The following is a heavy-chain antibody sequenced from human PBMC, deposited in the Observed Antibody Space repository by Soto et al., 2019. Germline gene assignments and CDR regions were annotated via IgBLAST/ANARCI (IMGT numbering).Heavy chain of an antibody. CDR1: GGSISSYY. CDR2: IYHSGST. V-gene: IGHV4-59*08. J-gene: IGHJ6*02. Sequence: SETLSLTCTVSGGSISSYYWSWIRQPPGKGLEWIGSIYHSGSTYYNPSLKSRVTISVDTSKNQFSLKLSSVTAADTAVYYCVSVKTGRYFYWPHYYYYGMDVWGQGTTVTVSS. D-gene: IGHD3-9*01. CDR3: VSVKTGRYFYWPHYYYYGMDV.